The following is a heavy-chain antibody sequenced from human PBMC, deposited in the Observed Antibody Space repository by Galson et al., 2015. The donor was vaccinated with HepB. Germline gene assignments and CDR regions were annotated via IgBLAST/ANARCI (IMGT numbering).Heavy chain of an antibody. V-gene: IGHV3-23*01. J-gene: IGHJ4*02. CDR3: ATLSDSSDSHK. Sequence: SLRLSCAASGFTFSSYAMTWVRQAPGKGLEWVSTISGSGGSTYYADSVRGRFTISRDNSKRTLYLQMNCLRAEDTAVYYCATLSDSSDSHKWGQGTLVTVSS. D-gene: IGHD3-22*01. CDR1: GFTFSSYA. CDR2: ISGSGGST.